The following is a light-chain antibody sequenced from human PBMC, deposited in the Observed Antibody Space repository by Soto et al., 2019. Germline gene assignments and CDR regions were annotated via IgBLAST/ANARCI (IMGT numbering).Light chain of an antibody. Sequence: DIQMTQSPCTLSASVGDRVTITCRASQSISSSLAWYEQKRWKAPKLLIYKATSLESGVPSRFSGSGSGTEFSLTISSVQPDYFATYYCQQYNSYWTFGQGTQVEIK. CDR1: QSISSS. CDR3: QQYNSYWT. V-gene: IGKV1-5*03. CDR2: KAT. J-gene: IGKJ1*01.